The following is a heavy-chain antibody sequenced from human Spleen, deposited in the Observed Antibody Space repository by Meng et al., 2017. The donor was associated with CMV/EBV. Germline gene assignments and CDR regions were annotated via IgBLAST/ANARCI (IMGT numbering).Heavy chain of an antibody. CDR1: GFTFSTYW. J-gene: IGHJ5*02. Sequence: GESLKISCAASGFTFSTYWMTWVRQAPGKGLEWVANIKQDGSEKYYADSVKGRFTISRDNAKNTLYLQMNSLRAEDTAVYYCAKLPRIVVDGLFDPWGQGTLVTVSS. CDR3: AKLPRIVVDGLFDP. D-gene: IGHD1-26*01. V-gene: IGHV3-7*03. CDR2: IKQDGSEK.